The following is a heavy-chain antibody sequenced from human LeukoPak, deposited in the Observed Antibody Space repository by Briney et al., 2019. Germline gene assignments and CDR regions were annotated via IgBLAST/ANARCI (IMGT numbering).Heavy chain of an antibody. CDR1: GFTFSSYW. CDR2: IKQDGSEK. CDR3: ARGTYSSGWFDY. Sequence: GGSLRLSCAAPGFTFSSYWMSWVRQAPGKGLEWVANIKQDGSEKYYVDSVKGRFTISRDNAKNSLYLQMNSLRAEDTAVYYCARGTYSSGWFDYWGQGTLVTVSS. V-gene: IGHV3-7*01. D-gene: IGHD6-19*01. J-gene: IGHJ4*02.